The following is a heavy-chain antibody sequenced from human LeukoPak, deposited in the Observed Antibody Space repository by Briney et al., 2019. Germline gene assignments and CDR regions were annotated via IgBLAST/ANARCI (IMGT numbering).Heavy chain of an antibody. CDR2: MNPNSGNT. CDR1: GYTFTSYD. CDR3: ARVSDYYAGFDP. Sequence: ASVKVSCKASGYTFTSYDINWVRQATGQGLEWMGWMNPNSGNTGYAQKFQGRVTMTRITSISTAYMELSSLRSEDTAVYYCARVSDYYAGFDPWGQGTLVTVSS. D-gene: IGHD3-10*01. V-gene: IGHV1-8*01. J-gene: IGHJ5*02.